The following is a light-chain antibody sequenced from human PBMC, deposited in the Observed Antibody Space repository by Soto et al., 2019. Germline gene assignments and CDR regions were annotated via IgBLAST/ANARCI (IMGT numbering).Light chain of an antibody. Sequence: NFMLTQPHSVSESPGKTLSISCTRSSGSIANNYVQWYQQRPGSAPTTVIYENNQRLSGVPDRVSGSTDGSSNSASLTISGLQTEDEADYYCQSYDSDVVVFGGGTKVTVL. CDR3: QSYDSDVVV. V-gene: IGLV6-57*04. CDR2: ENN. J-gene: IGLJ2*01. CDR1: SGSIANNY.